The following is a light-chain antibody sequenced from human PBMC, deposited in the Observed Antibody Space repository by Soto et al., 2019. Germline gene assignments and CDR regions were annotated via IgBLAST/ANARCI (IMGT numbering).Light chain of an antibody. CDR2: EVS. J-gene: IGLJ2*01. CDR1: SSDVGGYNY. CDR3: SSYTSSSTLVV. Sequence: QSALTQPASVSGSPGQSITISCTGTSSDVGGYNYVSWYQQHPGKAPKLMICEVSNRPSGVSNRFSGSKSGNTASLTISGHQAEDEADYYCSSYTSSSTLVVFGGGTKLTVL. V-gene: IGLV2-14*01.